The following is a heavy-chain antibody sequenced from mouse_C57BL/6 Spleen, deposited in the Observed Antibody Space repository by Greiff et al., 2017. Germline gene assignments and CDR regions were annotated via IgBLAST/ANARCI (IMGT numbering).Heavy chain of an antibody. V-gene: IGHV1-72*01. CDR3: ARSGEYDYGVSLWFAY. Sequence: QVQLQQPGAELVKPGASVKLSCKASGYTFTSYWMHWVKQRPGRGLEWIGRIDPNSGGTKYNEKFKSKATLTVDKPSSTAYMQLSSLTSEDSAVYYYARSGEYDYGVSLWFAYWGQGTLVTVSA. D-gene: IGHD2-4*01. CDR2: IDPNSGGT. J-gene: IGHJ3*01. CDR1: GYTFTSYW.